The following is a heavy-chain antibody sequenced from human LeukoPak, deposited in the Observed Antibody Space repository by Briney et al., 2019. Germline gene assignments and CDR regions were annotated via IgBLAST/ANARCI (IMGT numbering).Heavy chain of an antibody. V-gene: IGHV3-23*01. CDR3: AKRDQSSSWSWNWFDP. D-gene: IGHD6-13*01. CDR1: GFTFSRYA. Sequence: PGWSLRLSCAASGFTFSRYAMSWVRQAPGRGLEGVSAISGSGGSTYYADSVKGRFTIYRDNSQNTLYLQMNSLRAEDTAVYYCAKRDQSSSWSWNWFDPWGQGTLVTVSS. J-gene: IGHJ5*02. CDR2: ISGSGGST.